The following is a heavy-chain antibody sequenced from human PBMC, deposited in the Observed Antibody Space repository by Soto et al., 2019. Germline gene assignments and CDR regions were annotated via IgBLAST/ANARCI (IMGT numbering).Heavy chain of an antibody. Sequence: PSETLSLTCAVYGGSFSDHHWTWIRQPPGQGLEWIGYIYYSGSTYYNPSLKSRVTISVDTSKNQFSLKLSSVTAADTAVYYCARVNSGYEIYDYWGQGTLVTV. V-gene: IGHV4-30-4*08. D-gene: IGHD5-12*01. CDR2: IYYSGST. J-gene: IGHJ4*02. CDR1: GGSFSDHH. CDR3: ARVNSGYEIYDY.